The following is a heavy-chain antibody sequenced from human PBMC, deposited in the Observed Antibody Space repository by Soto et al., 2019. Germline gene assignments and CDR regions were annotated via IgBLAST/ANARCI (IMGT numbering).Heavy chain of an antibody. V-gene: IGHV3-21*01. Sequence: PGESLRLSCAASGFTLSRDTMNWVRQAPGKGREWVSCIRSRTSDIYYADSVKGRFTISRDNATNSLSLNLTRLRAADTAVYFCVRSYFDSCGSPKTFDMWGQGTMVTVSS. CDR2: IRSRTSDI. D-gene: IGHD3-9*01. J-gene: IGHJ3*02. CDR1: GFTLSRDT. CDR3: VRSYFDSCGSPKTFDM.